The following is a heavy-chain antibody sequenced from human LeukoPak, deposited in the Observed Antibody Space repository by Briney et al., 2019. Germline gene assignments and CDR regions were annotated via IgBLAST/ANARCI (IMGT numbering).Heavy chain of an antibody. CDR3: ARSEEGWYDFWSGYHDYYFDY. Sequence: SETLSLTCTVSGGSTSSYYWSWIRQPPGKGLEWIGYIYYSGSTNYNPSLKSRVTISVDTSKNQFSLKLSSVTAADTAVYYCARSEEGWYDFWSGYHDYYFDYWGQGTLVTVSS. J-gene: IGHJ4*02. D-gene: IGHD3-3*01. V-gene: IGHV4-59*01. CDR1: GGSTSSYY. CDR2: IYYSGST.